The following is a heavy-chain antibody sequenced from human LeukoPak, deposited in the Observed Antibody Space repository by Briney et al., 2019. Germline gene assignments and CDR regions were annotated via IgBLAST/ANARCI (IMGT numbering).Heavy chain of an antibody. J-gene: IGHJ3*02. V-gene: IGHV4-59*01. Sequence: SETLSLTCTVSGDSISSYYWSWIRQPPGKGLEWIGYIYYSGSTNYNPSLKSRVTISVDTSKNQFSLKLSSVTAADTAVYYCARGQYGSGSYPPGAFDIWGQGTMVTVSS. CDR3: ARGQYGSGSYPPGAFDI. CDR1: GDSISSYY. CDR2: IYYSGST. D-gene: IGHD3-10*01.